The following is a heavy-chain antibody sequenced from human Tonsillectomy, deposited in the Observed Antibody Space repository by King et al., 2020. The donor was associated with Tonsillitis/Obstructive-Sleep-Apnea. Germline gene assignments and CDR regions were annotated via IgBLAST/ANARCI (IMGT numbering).Heavy chain of an antibody. CDR3: AKDPNSSPYYYYYMDV. CDR2: ISWNSGSI. D-gene: IGHD6-6*01. V-gene: IGHV3-9*01. J-gene: IGHJ6*03. Sequence: VQLVESGGGLVQPGRSLRLSCAASGFTFDDYAMHWVRQAPGKGLEWVSGISWNSGSIHYADSVKGRFTISRDNAKNSLYLQMDSLIAEDTALYYCAKDPNSSPYYYYYMDVWGKGTTVTVSS. CDR1: GFTFDDYA.